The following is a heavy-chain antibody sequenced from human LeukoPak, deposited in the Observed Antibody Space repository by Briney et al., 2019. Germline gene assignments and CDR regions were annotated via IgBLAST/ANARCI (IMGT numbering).Heavy chain of an antibody. CDR2: ISSSSSYI. Sequence: RPGGSLRLSCAASGFTFSSYSMNWVRQAPGKGLEWVSSISSSSSYIYYADSVKGRFTISRDNAKNSLYLQMNSLRAEDTAVYYCARKGGGYYYADAFDIWGQGTMLTVSS. J-gene: IGHJ3*02. D-gene: IGHD3-22*01. CDR3: ARKGGGYYYADAFDI. CDR1: GFTFSSYS. V-gene: IGHV3-21*01.